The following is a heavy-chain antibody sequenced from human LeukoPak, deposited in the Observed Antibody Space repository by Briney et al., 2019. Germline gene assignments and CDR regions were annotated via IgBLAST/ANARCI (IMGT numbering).Heavy chain of an antibody. CDR1: GFTFSSYA. V-gene: IGHV3-7*01. Sequence: GGSLRLSCAASGFTFSSYAMSWVRQAPGKGLEWVANIKQDGSEKYYVDSVKGRFTISRDNAKNSLYLQMNSLRAEDTAVYYCARVLTGGTDVFDYWGQGTLVTVSS. CDR2: IKQDGSEK. D-gene: IGHD1-1*01. CDR3: ARVLTGGTDVFDY. J-gene: IGHJ4*02.